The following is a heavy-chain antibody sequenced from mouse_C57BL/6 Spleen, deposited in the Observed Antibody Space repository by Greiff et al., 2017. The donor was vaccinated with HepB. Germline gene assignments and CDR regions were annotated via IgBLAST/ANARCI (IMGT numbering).Heavy chain of an antibody. CDR2: IYPGSGST. Sequence: QVQLQQPGAELVKPGASVKMSCKASGYTFTSYWITWVKQRPGQGLEWIGDIYPGSGSTNYNEKFKSKATLTVDTSSSTAYMQLSSLTSEDSAVYYCARVWYHEDYFDYWGQGTTLTVSS. V-gene: IGHV1-55*01. J-gene: IGHJ2*01. CDR1: GYTFTSYW. CDR3: ARVWYHEDYFDY. D-gene: IGHD2-10*02.